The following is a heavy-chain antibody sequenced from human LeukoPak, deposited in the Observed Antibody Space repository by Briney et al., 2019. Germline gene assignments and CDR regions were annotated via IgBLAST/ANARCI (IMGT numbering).Heavy chain of an antibody. Sequence: GGCLRLSCIASGFTLSTSWMSWVRQAPGKGLEWVANINQESREKLYVDSVKGRFTISRDNAGNSLFLQMNSLRAEDTAVYYCARVLRYCSGGNCYSGGLGYMDVWGKGTTVTISS. CDR1: GFTLSTSW. CDR2: INQESREK. J-gene: IGHJ6*03. CDR3: ARVLRYCSGGNCYSGGLGYMDV. D-gene: IGHD2-15*01. V-gene: IGHV3-7*03.